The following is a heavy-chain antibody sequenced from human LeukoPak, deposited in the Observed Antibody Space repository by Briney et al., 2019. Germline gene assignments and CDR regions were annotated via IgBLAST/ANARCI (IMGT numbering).Heavy chain of an antibody. CDR2: ISGSGGST. J-gene: IGHJ4*02. CDR3: AKVGGSYYYESSSSNGYYFDY. D-gene: IGHD3-22*01. V-gene: IGHV3-23*01. CDR1: GFTFSSYA. Sequence: PGGSLRLSCAASGFTFSSYAMSWVRQAPGKGLEWVSAISGSGGSTYYADSVKGRFTISRDNSKNTLYLQMNSLRAEDTAVYYCAKVGGSYYYESSSSNGYYFDYWGQGTLVTVSS.